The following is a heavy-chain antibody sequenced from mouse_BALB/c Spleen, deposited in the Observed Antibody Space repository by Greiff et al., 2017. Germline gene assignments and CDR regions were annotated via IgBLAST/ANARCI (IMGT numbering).Heavy chain of an antibody. Sequence: VMLVESGPGLVAPSQSLSITCTVSGFSLTSYGVHWVRQPPGKGLEWLGVIWAGGSTNYNSALMSRLSISKDNSKSQVFLKMNSLQTDDTAMYYCARGFITTATRGWYFDVWGAGTTVTVSS. D-gene: IGHD1-2*01. CDR2: IWAGGST. CDR1: GFSLTSYG. CDR3: ARGFITTATRGWYFDV. J-gene: IGHJ1*01. V-gene: IGHV2-9*02.